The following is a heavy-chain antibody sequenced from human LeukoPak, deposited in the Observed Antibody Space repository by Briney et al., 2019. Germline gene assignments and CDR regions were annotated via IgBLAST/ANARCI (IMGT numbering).Heavy chain of an antibody. Sequence: GGSLRLSCAASGFPFSAYWMHWVRQAPGKGLGWASRINSDGSSTNYADSVKGRFTVSRDNAKNTLYLQMNGLRAEDTAVYYCAKILTDFDYWGQGTLVTVSS. CDR2: INSDGSST. CDR1: GFPFSAYW. CDR3: AKILTDFDY. J-gene: IGHJ4*02. V-gene: IGHV3-74*01.